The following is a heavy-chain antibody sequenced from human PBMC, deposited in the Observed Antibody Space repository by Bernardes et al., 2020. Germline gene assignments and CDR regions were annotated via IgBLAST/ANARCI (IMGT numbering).Heavy chain of an antibody. CDR1: GGSISSYY. Sequence: SETLSLTCTVSGGSISSYYWSWIRQPPGKGLEWIGYIYYSGSTNYNPSLKSRVTISVDTSKNQFSLKLSSVTAADTAVYYCARYSSSWYFDYWGQGTLVTVSS. CDR2: IYYSGST. V-gene: IGHV4-59*01. J-gene: IGHJ4*02. D-gene: IGHD6-13*01. CDR3: ARYSSSWYFDY.